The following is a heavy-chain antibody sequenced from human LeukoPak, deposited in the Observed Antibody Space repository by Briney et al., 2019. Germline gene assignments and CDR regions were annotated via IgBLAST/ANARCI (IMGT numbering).Heavy chain of an antibody. Sequence: GGSLRLSCAASGFTFSSYWMHWVRQAPGKGLEWVSHITASGTAMFYADSVKGRFTISRDNAKNSLYLQMNSLRDEDTAVYYCASSGSYRFDYWGQGTLVTVSS. V-gene: IGHV3-48*02. J-gene: IGHJ4*02. CDR3: ASSGSYRFDY. CDR2: ITASGTAM. CDR1: GFTFSSYW. D-gene: IGHD1-26*01.